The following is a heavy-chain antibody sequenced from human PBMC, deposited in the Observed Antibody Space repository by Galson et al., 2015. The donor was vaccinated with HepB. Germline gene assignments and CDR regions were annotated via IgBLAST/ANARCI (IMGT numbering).Heavy chain of an antibody. D-gene: IGHD2-21*01. CDR3: AKDFTYCGGDCYSALIDS. CDR2: ISGRGDST. V-gene: IGHV3-23*01. Sequence: SLRLSCAASGFTFVSYAINWVRQAPGKGLEWVSAISGRGDSTYYAESVKGRFTISRDNSKSTLYLQMNSLRAEDTAMYYCAKDFTYCGGDCYSALIDSWGQGTLVTVSS. J-gene: IGHJ4*02. CDR1: GFTFVSYA.